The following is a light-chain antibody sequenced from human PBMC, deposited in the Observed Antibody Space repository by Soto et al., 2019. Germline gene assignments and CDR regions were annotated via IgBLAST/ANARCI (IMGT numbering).Light chain of an antibody. CDR1: QSVGTS. Sequence: DIALTQSPATLSLSPGERATLSCRASQSVGTSLAWYQQRPGQAPRLLLSAASTRATGIPARFSGSGSGTDFTLTISSLQPEDVAVYYCQQRTNWPPRDTFGQGTKLEIQ. CDR3: QQRTNWPPRDT. V-gene: IGKV3-11*01. J-gene: IGKJ2*01. CDR2: AAS.